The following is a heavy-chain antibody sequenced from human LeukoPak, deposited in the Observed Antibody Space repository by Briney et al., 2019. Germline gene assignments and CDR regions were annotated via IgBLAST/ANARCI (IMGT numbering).Heavy chain of an antibody. CDR2: IRNKVDGGTR. Sequence: GRSLRLSCTASGFTFGDYAMSWVRQAPGKGLEWVGFIRNKVDGGTREYAASVKGRFTISRDDSKSIAYLQMNSLKTEDTAVYYCTRLDYYCSSNRCDYNWFDPWGQGTLVTVSS. J-gene: IGHJ5*02. D-gene: IGHD2-2*01. CDR1: GFTFGDYA. CDR3: TRLDYYCSSNRCDYNWFDP. V-gene: IGHV3-49*04.